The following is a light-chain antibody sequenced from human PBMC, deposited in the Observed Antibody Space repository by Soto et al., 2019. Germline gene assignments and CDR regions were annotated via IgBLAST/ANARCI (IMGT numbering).Light chain of an antibody. J-gene: IGKJ3*01. CDR1: QGISNY. V-gene: IGKV1-27*01. Sequence: DIQMTQSPSSLSASVGDRVTITCRASQGISNYLAWYQQKPGKVPKLLIYAASTLQSGVPSRFSGSGSGTXXXXXXXSXXXXXXXXXYCQKYNSAPFTFGPGTKVDIK. CDR3: QKYNSAPFT. CDR2: AAS.